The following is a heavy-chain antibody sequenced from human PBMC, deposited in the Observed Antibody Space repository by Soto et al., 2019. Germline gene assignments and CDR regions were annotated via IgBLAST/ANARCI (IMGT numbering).Heavy chain of an antibody. J-gene: IGHJ6*03. V-gene: IGHV3-72*01. D-gene: IGHD3-3*01. Sequence: EVQLVESGGGLVQPGGSLRLSCAASGFTFSDHYMDWVRQAPGKGLEWVGRTRNKANSYTTEYAASVKGRFTISRDDSKNSLYLQMNSLKTEDTAVYYCARGPRGEYYDFWSSRNYYYYMDVWGKGTTVTVSS. CDR3: ARGPRGEYYDFWSSRNYYYYMDV. CDR2: TRNKANSYTT. CDR1: GFTFSDHY.